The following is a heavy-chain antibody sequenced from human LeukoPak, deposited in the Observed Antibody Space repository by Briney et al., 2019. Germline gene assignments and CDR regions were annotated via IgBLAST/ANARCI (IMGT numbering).Heavy chain of an antibody. D-gene: IGHD2-2*01. CDR3: ARRRSSRGDCSSTSCPTRGDNWFDP. J-gene: IGHJ5*02. Sequence: KPSETLSLTCTVSGGSISSSSYYWGWIRQPPGKGLEWIGSIYYSGSTYYNPSLKSRVTISVDTSKNQFSLKLSSVTAADTAVYYCARRRSSRGDCSSTSCPTRGDNWFDPWGQGTLVTVSS. V-gene: IGHV4-39*01. CDR1: GGSISSSSYY. CDR2: IYYSGST.